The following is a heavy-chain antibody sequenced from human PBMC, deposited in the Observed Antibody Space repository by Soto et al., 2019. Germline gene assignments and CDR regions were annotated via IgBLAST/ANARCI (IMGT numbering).Heavy chain of an antibody. J-gene: IGHJ4*02. CDR1: GFSLSGVG. CDR2: IYWDDDK. CDR3: ASSDYYGSASLDY. V-gene: IGHV2-5*02. D-gene: IGHD3-10*01. Sequence: QITLKESGPTLVKPTQTLTLTCTFSGFSLSGVGVGWIRQPPGKALEWLGIIYWDDDKRYSPSLKSRLTITKDTSKNQVGLKMTHMNPVDAATYYCASSDYYGSASLDYWGQGTLVTVSS.